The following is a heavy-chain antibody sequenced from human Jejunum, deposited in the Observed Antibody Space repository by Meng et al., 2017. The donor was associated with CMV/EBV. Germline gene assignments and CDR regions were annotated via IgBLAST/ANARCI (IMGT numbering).Heavy chain of an antibody. CDR1: GFSFSSNW. CDR2: INSDGSDT. V-gene: IGHV3-74*02. CDR3: ARVEQEMC. Sequence: VHVLESGGDLVQPGGSLRLSCAASGFSFSSNWMHWVRQAPGKGLVWVSHINSDGSDTNYADSVKGRFTISRDNAKNTLYLQMNSLRDEDTAVYYCARVEQEMCWGQGTLVTVSS. D-gene: IGHD1/OR15-1a*01. J-gene: IGHJ4*02.